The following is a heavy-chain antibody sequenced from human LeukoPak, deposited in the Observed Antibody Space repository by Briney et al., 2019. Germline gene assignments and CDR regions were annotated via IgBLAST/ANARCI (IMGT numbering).Heavy chain of an antibody. CDR2: IYHTGSN. D-gene: IGHD2-21*01. J-gene: IGHJ3*02. CDR1: GGSVSIAGFC. CDR3: ARDQGEGSHRHAFDI. Sequence: EASESLSLTCTVSGGSVSIAGFCWSWIRHPAGKTLEGIGYIYHTGSNNYKYSLKSRVTISLDTSKNRFSLRLTPMTAEDTAIYYCARDQGEGSHRHAFDIWGQGTMVTVSS. V-gene: IGHV4-61*08.